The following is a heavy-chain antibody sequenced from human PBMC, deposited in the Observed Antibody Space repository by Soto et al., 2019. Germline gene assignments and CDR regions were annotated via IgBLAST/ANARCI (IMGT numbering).Heavy chain of an antibody. V-gene: IGHV3-30-3*01. CDR1: GFTFSTYA. CDR2: ISYDGSNT. J-gene: IGHJ4*02. D-gene: IGHD2-2*01. CDR3: ARDQGRSITCQLDY. Sequence: QVQLVESGGGVVQPGRSLRLSCAVSGFTFSTYAMHWVRQAPGKGLEWVAVISYDGSNTYYADSVKGRFTISRDNMLYLQMNSLRAEDTAVYYCARDQGRSITCQLDYWGQGTLATVSS.